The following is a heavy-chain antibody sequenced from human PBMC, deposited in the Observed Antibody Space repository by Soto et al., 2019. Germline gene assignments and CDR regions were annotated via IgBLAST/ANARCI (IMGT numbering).Heavy chain of an antibody. CDR2: INPNSGGT. Sequence: GASVKVSCKASGYTFTSYYMHWVRQAPGQGLEWMGWINPNSGGTNYAQKFQGWVTMTRDTSISTAYMELSRLRSDDTAVYYCARAKGRSYCSGGSCPPFWDYWGQGTLVTVSS. D-gene: IGHD2-15*01. V-gene: IGHV1-2*04. CDR1: GYTFTSYY. CDR3: ARAKGRSYCSGGSCPPFWDY. J-gene: IGHJ4*02.